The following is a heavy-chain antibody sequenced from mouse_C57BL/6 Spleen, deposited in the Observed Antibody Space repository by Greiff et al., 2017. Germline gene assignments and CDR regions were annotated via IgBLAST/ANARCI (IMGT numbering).Heavy chain of an antibody. Sequence: EVQGVESGGGLVKPGGSLKLSCAASGFTFSSYAMSWVRQTPEKRLEWVATISDGGSYTYYPDNVKGRFTISRDNAKNNLYLQMSHLKSEDTAMYYCARDNGYWYFDVWGTGTTVTVSS. J-gene: IGHJ1*03. CDR1: GFTFSSYA. D-gene: IGHD1-1*02. V-gene: IGHV5-4*01. CDR2: ISDGGSYT. CDR3: ARDNGYWYFDV.